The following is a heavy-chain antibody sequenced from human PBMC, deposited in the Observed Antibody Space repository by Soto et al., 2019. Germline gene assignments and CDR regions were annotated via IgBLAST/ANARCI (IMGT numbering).Heavy chain of an antibody. D-gene: IGHD6-6*01. CDR2: IWYDGSNK. CDR1: GFTFSCYG. Sequence: GESLRVSCAATGFTFSCYGMHWVREAPGKGLECVAVIWYDGSNKYYADYVKGRFTISRDNSKNTLYLQMNSLRAEDTAVYYCARDRSVPRDGIEVWGQGTTVTVSS. CDR3: ARDRSVPRDGIEV. V-gene: IGHV3-33*01. J-gene: IGHJ6*01.